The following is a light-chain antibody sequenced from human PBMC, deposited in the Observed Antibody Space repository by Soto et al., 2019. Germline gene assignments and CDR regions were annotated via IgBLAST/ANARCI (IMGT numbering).Light chain of an antibody. V-gene: IGLV1-44*01. CDR2: SSN. Sequence: QSVLTQPPSASGTPGQRVTISCSGSSSNIGSNNVNWYQQLPGTAPKLLMYSSNQRPSGVPDRFSGSKSGTSASLAISGLQSEDEADYYCAAWDDSLNGVVFGGGTKVTVL. J-gene: IGLJ2*01. CDR3: AAWDDSLNGVV. CDR1: SSNIGSNN.